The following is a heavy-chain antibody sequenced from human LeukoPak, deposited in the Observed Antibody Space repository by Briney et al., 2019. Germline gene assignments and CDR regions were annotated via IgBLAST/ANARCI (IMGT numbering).Heavy chain of an antibody. CDR1: GFTFSTYG. J-gene: IGHJ6*02. Sequence: QPGRSLRLSCAASGFTFSTYGMHWVRQAPGKWLELVSLIYYDGSNENYADSVKARFTISRDNSKNTLYLQMNSLRAEDTAVYYCARLRFYGMDVWGQGTTVTVSS. V-gene: IGHV3-33*01. CDR3: ARLRFYGMDV. D-gene: IGHD3-3*01. CDR2: IYYDGSNE.